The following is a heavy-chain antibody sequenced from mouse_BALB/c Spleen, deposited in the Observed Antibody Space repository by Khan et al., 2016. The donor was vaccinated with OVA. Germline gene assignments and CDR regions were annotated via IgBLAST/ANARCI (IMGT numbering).Heavy chain of an antibody. J-gene: IGHJ1*01. Sequence: EVQLVESGPGLVKPSQSLSLTCTVTGYSITSDYAWNWIRQFPGNKLEWMAYISYSGSTSYNPSLKSRISITRDTSKNQFFLQLNSVTPEDTATXYCARRYYYGHWYFDVWGAGTAVTVSS. CDR2: ISYSGST. V-gene: IGHV3-2*02. CDR1: GYSITSDYA. CDR3: ARRYYYGHWYFDV. D-gene: IGHD1-1*01.